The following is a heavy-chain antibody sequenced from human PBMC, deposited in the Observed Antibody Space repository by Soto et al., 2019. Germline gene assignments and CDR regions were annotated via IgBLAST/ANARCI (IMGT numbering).Heavy chain of an antibody. D-gene: IGHD2-2*02. CDR2: IYSGGST. CDR3: ARADYTPYYFDY. Sequence: EVQLVESGGGLVQPGGSLRLSCAASGFTVSRNYMSWVRQAPGKGLEWVSVIYSGGSTYYADSVKGRFTISRDNSKNTLDLQMNSLRAEDTAVYYCARADYTPYYFDYWGQGTLVTVSS. V-gene: IGHV3-66*01. CDR1: GFTVSRNY. J-gene: IGHJ4*02.